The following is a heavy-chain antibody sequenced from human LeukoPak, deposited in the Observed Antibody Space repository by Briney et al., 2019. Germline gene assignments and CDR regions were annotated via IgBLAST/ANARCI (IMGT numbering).Heavy chain of an antibody. D-gene: IGHD3-10*01. V-gene: IGHV1-2*04. CDR1: GYTFTGYY. CDR2: INPNSGGT. J-gene: IGHJ4*02. Sequence: ASVKVSCKASGYTFTGYYMHWVRQAPGQGLEWMGRINPNSGGTNYAQKFQGWVTMTRDTSISTAYMELSRLRSDDTAVYYCARVASGSYYNFDYWGQGTLVTVSS. CDR3: ARVASGSYYNFDY.